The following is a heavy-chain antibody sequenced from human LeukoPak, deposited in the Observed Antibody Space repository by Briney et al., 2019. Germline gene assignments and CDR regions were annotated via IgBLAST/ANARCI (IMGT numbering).Heavy chain of an antibody. CDR1: GGSISSGGYY. CDR2: IYYSGSN. Sequence: TLSLTCIVPGGSISSGGYYWSWIRQHPGKGLEWIGYIYYSGSNTYNPSLRSRVTISVDTSKNLFSLKLSSVTAADTAVYYCARAPIWFGELSRSYYFDYWGQGTLVTVSS. V-gene: IGHV4-31*03. D-gene: IGHD3-10*01. CDR3: ARAPIWFGELSRSYYFDY. J-gene: IGHJ4*02.